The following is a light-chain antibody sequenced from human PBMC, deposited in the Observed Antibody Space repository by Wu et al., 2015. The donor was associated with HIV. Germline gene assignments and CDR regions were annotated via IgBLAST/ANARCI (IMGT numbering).Light chain of an antibody. CDR3: QQYNRYSLT. J-gene: IGKJ4*01. V-gene: IGKV1-5*03. Sequence: DIQMTQSPSTLSASVGDRVTITCRASQSISGWLAWYQQKPGRAPKLLIYKASSLKSGVPSRFSGSGSGTEFTLTISSLQPDDFATYYCQQYNRYSLTFGEGPRWRAN. CDR2: KAS. CDR1: QSISGW.